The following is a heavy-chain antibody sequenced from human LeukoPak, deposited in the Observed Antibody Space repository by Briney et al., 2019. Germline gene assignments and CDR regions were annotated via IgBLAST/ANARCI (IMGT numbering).Heavy chain of an antibody. CDR2: IYYSGST. J-gene: IGHJ3*02. D-gene: IGHD3-9*01. CDR1: GGSISSGGYY. Sequence: SETLSLTWTVSGGSISSGGYYWSWIRQHPGKGLEWIGYIYYSGSTYYNPSLKSRVTISVDTSKNQFSLKLSSVTAADTAVYYCARSAPGLILTSSNLDIWGQGTMVTVSS. V-gene: IGHV4-31*02. CDR3: ARSAPGLILTSSNLDI.